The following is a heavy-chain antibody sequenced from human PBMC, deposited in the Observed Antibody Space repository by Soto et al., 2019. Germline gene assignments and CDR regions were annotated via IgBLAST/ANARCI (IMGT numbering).Heavy chain of an antibody. CDR1: GGSISSGGYY. V-gene: IGHV4-31*03. J-gene: IGHJ6*02. CDR3: ARVGRVEWSGGYYGMDV. D-gene: IGHD3-3*01. Sequence: PSETLSLTCTVSGGSISSGGYYWSWIRQHPGKGLEWIGYIYYSGSTYYNPSLKSRVTISVDTSKNQFSLKLSSVTAADTAVYYCARVGRVEWSGGYYGMDVWGQGTTVTVSS. CDR2: IYYSGST.